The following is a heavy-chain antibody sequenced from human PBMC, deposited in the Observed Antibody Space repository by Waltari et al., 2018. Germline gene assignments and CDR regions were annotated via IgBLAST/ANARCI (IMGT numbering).Heavy chain of an antibody. V-gene: IGHV3-9*03. CDR2: ISWNSGSI. CDR1: GFTFDDYA. D-gene: IGHD2-15*01. Sequence: EVQLVESGGGLVQPGRSLRLSCAASGFTFDDYAMHWVRQDPGKGLEWVAGISWNSGSIVYADSVKGRFTISRDNAKNSLYLQMNSLRPEDMALYFCAKVGYCSGGSCSPYFDSWGQGTLVTVSS. J-gene: IGHJ4*02. CDR3: AKVGYCSGGSCSPYFDS.